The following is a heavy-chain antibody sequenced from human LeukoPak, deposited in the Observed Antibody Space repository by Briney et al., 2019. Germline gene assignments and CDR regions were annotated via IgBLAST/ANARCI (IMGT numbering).Heavy chain of an antibody. CDR1: EFTFGSYG. CDR3: ARGGYSSSATDY. J-gene: IGHJ4*02. CDR2: ISYDGSNK. Sequence: PGGSLRLSCAASEFTFGSYGMHWVRQAPGKGLEWVAVISYDGSNKYYADSVKGRFTISRDNSKNTLYLQMNSLRAEDTAVYYCARGGYSSSATDYWGQGTLVTVSS. V-gene: IGHV3-30*03. D-gene: IGHD6-13*01.